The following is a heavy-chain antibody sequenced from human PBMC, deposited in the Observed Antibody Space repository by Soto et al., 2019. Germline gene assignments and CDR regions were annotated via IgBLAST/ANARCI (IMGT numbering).Heavy chain of an antibody. D-gene: IGHD1-1*01. J-gene: IGHJ4*02. V-gene: IGHV3-53*02. CDR1: GFTVSGSY. CDR3: ARGQTATNPNNFDD. CDR2: MYSDGRL. Sequence: EVQLVETGGGLIQPGGYLRLSCGASGFTVSGSYVNWFRQAPGKVLERASGMYSDGRLYYADYVKGRFAISRDNSKNTGYLQMNTLRVEDTAVYYCARGQTATNPNNFDDWGQGTLFTVSS.